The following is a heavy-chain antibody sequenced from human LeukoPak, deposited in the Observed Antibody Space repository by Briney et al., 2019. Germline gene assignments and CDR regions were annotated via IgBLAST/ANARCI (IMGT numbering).Heavy chain of an antibody. CDR2: IIPIFGTA. Sequence: GASVKVSCKASGGTFSSYAISWVRQAPGQGLEWMGGIIPIFGTANYAQKFQGRVTITADKSTSTAYMELSSLRSDDTAVYYCARGLRYCSGGRCYFSPPYYYYMDVWGKGTTVTISS. J-gene: IGHJ6*03. V-gene: IGHV1-69*06. D-gene: IGHD2-15*01. CDR3: ARGLRYCSGGRCYFSPPYYYYMDV. CDR1: GGTFSSYA.